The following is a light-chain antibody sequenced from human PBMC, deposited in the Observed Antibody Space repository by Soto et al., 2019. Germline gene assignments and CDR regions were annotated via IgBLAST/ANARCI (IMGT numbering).Light chain of an antibody. CDR1: SSDVGGYNY. CDR3: SSYTTGSTLI. Sequence: QSALTQPASVSGSPGQSITISCSGTSSDVGGYNYVSWYQQHLGKAPKLMVYDVSNRPSGVSNRFSGSKSGNTASLTISGLQAEDEADYYCSSYTTGSTLIFGGGTKLTVL. CDR2: DVS. V-gene: IGLV2-14*01. J-gene: IGLJ2*01.